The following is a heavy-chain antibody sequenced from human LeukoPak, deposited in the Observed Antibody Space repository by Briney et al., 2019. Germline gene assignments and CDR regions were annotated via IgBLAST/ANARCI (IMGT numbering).Heavy chain of an antibody. CDR1: GYTFIDYD. V-gene: IGHV1-8*03. D-gene: IGHD4-11*01. CDR2: VNPKSGKT. Sequence: ASVKVSCKGSGYTFIDYDINWVRQAPGQGLEWMGWVNPKSGKTGHAQKFQGRVTIIRDTSINTVYMELSSLISEDTAIYYCARRPALTLVMHFEYWGQGTLVTVSS. CDR3: ARRPALTLVMHFEY. J-gene: IGHJ4*01.